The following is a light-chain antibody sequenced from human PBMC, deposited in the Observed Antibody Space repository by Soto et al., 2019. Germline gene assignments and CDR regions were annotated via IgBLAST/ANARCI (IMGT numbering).Light chain of an antibody. CDR3: QQYGGSPL. CDR2: GAS. CDR1: QSVSSSY. V-gene: IGKV3-20*01. J-gene: IGKJ1*01. Sequence: EIVLTQSPGTLSLSPGERATLSCRASQSVSSSYLAWYQQKPGQAPRLLIYGASSRATGIPDRFSGSGSGTDFTLTISRLEPEDFAVYYCQQYGGSPLFGQGTKGDIK.